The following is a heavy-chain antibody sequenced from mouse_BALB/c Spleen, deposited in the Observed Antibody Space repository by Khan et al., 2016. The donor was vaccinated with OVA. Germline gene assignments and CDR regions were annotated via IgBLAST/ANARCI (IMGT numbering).Heavy chain of an antibody. V-gene: IGHV3-6*02. D-gene: IGHD6-1*01. CDR3: ARGGSSDPAWFTY. CDR1: GYSITNGYF. CDR2: IRYDGNT. J-gene: IGHJ3*01. Sequence: VQLQQSGPGLVKPSQSLSLTCSVTGYSITNGYFWNWIRQFPGNNLEWMGYIRYDGNTNYNPSLKNRISITRDTSKNQLFLNLNSVTPEDTATYYCARGGSSDPAWFTYWGQGTLVTVSA.